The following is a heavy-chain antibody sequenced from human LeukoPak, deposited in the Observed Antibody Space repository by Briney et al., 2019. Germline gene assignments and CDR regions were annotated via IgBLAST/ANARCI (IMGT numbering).Heavy chain of an antibody. CDR1: GYTFTGYY. CDR3: ARDMYCSSTSCYTGARSEFDP. CDR2: INPNSGGT. J-gene: IGHJ5*02. V-gene: IGHV1-2*02. D-gene: IGHD2-2*02. Sequence: ASVKVSCKASGYTFTGYYMHWVRQAPGQGLEWMGWINPNSGGTNYAQKFQGRVTMTRDTSISTAYMELSRLRSDDTAVYYCARDMYCSSTSCYTGARSEFDPWGQGTLVTVSS.